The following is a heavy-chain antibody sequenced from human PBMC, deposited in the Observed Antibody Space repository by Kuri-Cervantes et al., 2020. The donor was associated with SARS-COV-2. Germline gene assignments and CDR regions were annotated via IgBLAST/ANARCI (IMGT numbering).Heavy chain of an antibody. V-gene: IGHV4-4*07. D-gene: IGHD3-22*01. CDR1: GGSISSYY. Sequence: SETLSLTCTASGGSISSYYRSWIRQPAGKGLEWIGRIYTSGSTNYNPSLKSLVTVSVGTSKNQFSLKLSSVTAADTAVYYGARRITMIWGGGYWYFDLWGRGTLVTVSS. CDR3: ARRITMIWGGGYWYFDL. CDR2: IYTSGST. J-gene: IGHJ2*01.